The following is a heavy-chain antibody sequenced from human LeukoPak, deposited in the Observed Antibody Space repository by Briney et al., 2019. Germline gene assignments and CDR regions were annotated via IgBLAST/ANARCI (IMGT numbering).Heavy chain of an antibody. Sequence: SETLSLTCTVSGGSISTTAHYWGWIRQPPGKGLEWIASIYSNGITYYSSSLKSRVTISVDTSKNQFSLKLSSVTAADTAVYYCASLTNTVTRPPGDYWGQGTLVTVSS. CDR2: IYSNGIT. D-gene: IGHD4-11*01. J-gene: IGHJ4*02. CDR3: ASLTNTVTRPPGDY. V-gene: IGHV4-39*07. CDR1: GGSISTTAHY.